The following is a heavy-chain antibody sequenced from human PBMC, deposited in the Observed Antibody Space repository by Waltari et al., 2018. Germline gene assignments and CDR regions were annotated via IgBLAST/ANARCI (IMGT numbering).Heavy chain of an antibody. CDR1: GFTFSSYA. CDR2: ISGSGGST. D-gene: IGHD3-22*01. J-gene: IGHJ4*02. CDR3: AKAREAYYYDSSGYLSGFDY. V-gene: IGHV3-23*01. Sequence: EVQLLESGGGLVQPGGSLRLSCAASGFTFSSYAMSWVRQAPGKGLGWVSAISGSGGSTYYADSVKGRFTISRDNSKNTLYLQMNSLRAEDTAVYYCAKAREAYYYDSSGYLSGFDYWGQGTLVTVSS.